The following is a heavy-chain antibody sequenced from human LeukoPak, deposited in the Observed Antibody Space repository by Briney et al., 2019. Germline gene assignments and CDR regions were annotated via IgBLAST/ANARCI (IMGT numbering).Heavy chain of an antibody. Sequence: PGGSLRLSCAVSGFTFSSYGMHWVRQAPGKGLEWVAVISYDGSNKYYADSVKGRFTISRDNSKNTLYLQMNSLRAEDTAVYYCAKDWEMATIDWGQGTLVTVSS. D-gene: IGHD5-24*01. CDR2: ISYDGSNK. V-gene: IGHV3-30*18. CDR3: AKDWEMATID. CDR1: GFTFSSYG. J-gene: IGHJ4*02.